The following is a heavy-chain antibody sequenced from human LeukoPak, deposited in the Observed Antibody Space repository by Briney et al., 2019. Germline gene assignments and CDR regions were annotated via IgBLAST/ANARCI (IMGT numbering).Heavy chain of an antibody. CDR2: IYYSGST. V-gene: IGHV4-59*11. Sequence: PSETLSLTCTVSGGSISSHYWSWIRQPPGKGLEWIGYIYYSGSTNYNPSLKSRVTISVDTSKNQFSLKLSSVTAADTAVYYCARSGEVSSWSRKYYFDYWGQGTLVTVSS. CDR3: ARSGEVSSWSRKYYFDY. D-gene: IGHD6-13*01. J-gene: IGHJ4*02. CDR1: GGSISSHY.